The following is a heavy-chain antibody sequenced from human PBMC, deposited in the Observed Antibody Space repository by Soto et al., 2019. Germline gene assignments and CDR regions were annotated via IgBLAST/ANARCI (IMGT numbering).Heavy chain of an antibody. J-gene: IGHJ6*02. CDR1: GFTFSSYG. CDR2: IKQDGSEK. V-gene: IGHV3-7*01. D-gene: IGHD3-22*01. CDR3: ARYDSSAYYYYYGMAV. Sequence: PGGSLRLSCAASGFTFSSYGMSWVRQAPGKGLEWVANIKQDGSEKYYVDSVKGRFTISRDNAKNSLYLQMNSLRAEDTAVYYCARYDSSAYYYYYGMAVWGQGTKV.